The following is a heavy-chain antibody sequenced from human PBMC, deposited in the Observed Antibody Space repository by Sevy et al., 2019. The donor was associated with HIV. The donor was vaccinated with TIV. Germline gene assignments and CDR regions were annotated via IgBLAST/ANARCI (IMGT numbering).Heavy chain of an antibody. Sequence: SETLSLTCTVSGGSIRSGTYYWNWIRQPAGKRLEWIGRIYTTGSTDYNPSLKSRVTISVDTSKNQFSLTLSSVTAADTAVYYCARSMVRGNTSHLDTFHYWGQGTLVTVSS. V-gene: IGHV4-61*02. CDR2: IYTTGST. CDR3: ARSMVRGNTSHLDTFHY. CDR1: GGSIRSGTYY. J-gene: IGHJ4*02. D-gene: IGHD3-10*01.